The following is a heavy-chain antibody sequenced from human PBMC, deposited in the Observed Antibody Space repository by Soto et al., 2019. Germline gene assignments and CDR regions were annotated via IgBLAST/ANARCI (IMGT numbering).Heavy chain of an antibody. Sequence: VKVSCKASGGTFSSYAISWVRQAPGQGLEWMGGIIPIFGTANYAQKFQGRVTITADESTSTAYMELSSLRSEDTAVYYCARGSYYYDSYYYYGMDVWGQGTTVTVSS. J-gene: IGHJ6*02. CDR1: GGTFSSYA. D-gene: IGHD3-22*01. V-gene: IGHV1-69*01. CDR2: IIPIFGTA. CDR3: ARGSYYYDSYYYYGMDV.